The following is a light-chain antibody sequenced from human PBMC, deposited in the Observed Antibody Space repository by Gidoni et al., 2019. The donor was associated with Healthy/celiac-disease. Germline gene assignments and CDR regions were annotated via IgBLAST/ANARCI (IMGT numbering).Light chain of an antibody. CDR2: GAS. Sequence: EIVLTQSPGTLSLSPGERATLSCRASQSVSSSYLAWYQQKHGQAPSLLLYGASSRATGIPDRFSGSGAGTDFTLIISSLEPEDFAVYYCQQYGSSPPLTFGQGTRLEIK. J-gene: IGKJ5*01. CDR3: QQYGSSPPLT. CDR1: QSVSSSY. V-gene: IGKV3-20*01.